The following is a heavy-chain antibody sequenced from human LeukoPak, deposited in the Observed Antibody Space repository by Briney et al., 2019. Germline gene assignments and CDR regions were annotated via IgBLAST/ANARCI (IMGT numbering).Heavy chain of an antibody. D-gene: IGHD3-10*01. CDR1: GDSISGSSHY. CDR3: ARGIRPPCKDSGSYPGRVDL. Sequence: SETLSLTCTVSGDSISGSSHYWGWIRQPPGKGLEWIGSIYDSGSTYYNPSLKSRVTISVDTSKNQFSRKLSSVTAADTAVYYCARGIRPPCKDSGSYPGRVDLWGQGTLVTVSS. V-gene: IGHV4-39*07. CDR2: IYDSGST. J-gene: IGHJ5*02.